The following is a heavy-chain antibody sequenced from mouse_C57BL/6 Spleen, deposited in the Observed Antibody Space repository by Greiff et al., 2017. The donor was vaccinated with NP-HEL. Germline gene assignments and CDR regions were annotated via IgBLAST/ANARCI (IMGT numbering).Heavy chain of an antibody. CDR1: GFSLTSYG. J-gene: IGHJ3*01. CDR3: ARYYGSSYPWFAY. Sequence: QVQLQQSGPGLVQPSQSLSITCTVSGFSLTSYGVHWVRQSPGKGLEWLGVIWSGGSTDYNAAFISSLSISKDNSKSQVFFKMNSLQADDTAIYYCARYYGSSYPWFAYWGQGTLVTVSA. CDR2: IWSGGST. V-gene: IGHV2-2*01. D-gene: IGHD1-1*01.